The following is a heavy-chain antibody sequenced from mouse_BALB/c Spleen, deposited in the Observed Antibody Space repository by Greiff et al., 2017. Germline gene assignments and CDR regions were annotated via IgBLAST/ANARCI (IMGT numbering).Heavy chain of an antibody. V-gene: IGHV3-2*02. Sequence: EVKLEESGPGLVKPSQSLSLTCTVTGYSITSDYAWNWIRQFPGNKLEWMGYISYSGSTSYNPSLKSRISITRDTSKNQFFLQLNSVTTEDTATYYCARNYRSSWFAYWGQGTLVTVSA. CDR2: ISYSGST. CDR1: GYSITSDYA. J-gene: IGHJ3*01. D-gene: IGHD2-14*01. CDR3: ARNYRSSWFAY.